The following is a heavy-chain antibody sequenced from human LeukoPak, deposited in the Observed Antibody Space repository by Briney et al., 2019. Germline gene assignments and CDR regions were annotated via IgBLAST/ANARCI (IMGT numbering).Heavy chain of an antibody. D-gene: IGHD4-17*01. CDR3: ARMTTVTTASYYYYYYYMDV. V-gene: IGHV1-69*06. CDR1: GGTFSSYA. J-gene: IGHJ6*03. Sequence: ASVKVSCKASGGTFSSYAISWVRQAPGQGLEWMGGIIPIFGTANYAQKFQGRVTITADKSTSTAYMELSSLRSEDTAVYYCARMTTVTTASYYYYYYYMDVWGKGTTVTVSS. CDR2: IIPIFGTA.